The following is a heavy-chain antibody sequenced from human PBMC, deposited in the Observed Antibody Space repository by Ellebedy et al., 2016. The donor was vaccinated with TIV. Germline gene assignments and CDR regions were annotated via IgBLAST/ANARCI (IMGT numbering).Heavy chain of an antibody. CDR2: IYYNGRT. Sequence: MPSETLSLTCNVSGAPMNNFYWTWIRQSPEKGLEWIGYIYYNGRTNYAPSLKSRVSVSIDTSKNQFSLKLSSVTSADTAVYYSARGEMTSIMAEIWGQGTMVSVSS. CDR1: GAPMNNFY. D-gene: IGHD5-24*01. CDR3: ARGEMTSIMAEI. V-gene: IGHV4-59*01. J-gene: IGHJ3*02.